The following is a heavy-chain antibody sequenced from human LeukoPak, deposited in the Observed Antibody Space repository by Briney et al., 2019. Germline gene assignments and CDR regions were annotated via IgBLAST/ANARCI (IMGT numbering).Heavy chain of an antibody. Sequence: PSETLSLTCTVSGYSISSGYYWGWIRQPPGKGLEWIGSIYHSGSTYYNPSLKSRVTISVDTSKNQFSLKLSSVTAADTAMYYCARVYSSSWSPRAYAFDIWGQGTMVTVSS. J-gene: IGHJ3*02. CDR1: GYSISSGYY. D-gene: IGHD6-13*01. CDR3: ARVYSSSWSPRAYAFDI. CDR2: IYHSGST. V-gene: IGHV4-38-2*02.